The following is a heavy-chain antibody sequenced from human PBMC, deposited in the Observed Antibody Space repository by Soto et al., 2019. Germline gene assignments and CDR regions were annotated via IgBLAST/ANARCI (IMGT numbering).Heavy chain of an antibody. Sequence: CXSVKGSCKASGYTFTSYDINWVRQATVQGLEWVGWMNPNSGNTGYAQKFQGRVTMTRNTSISTAYMELSSLRSEDTAVYYCARSHPTSYYYGSGSPAPYYYYYYGMDVWGQGTTVTVSS. V-gene: IGHV1-8*01. CDR1: GYTFTSYD. D-gene: IGHD3-10*01. CDR3: ARSHPTSYYYGSGSPAPYYYYYYGMDV. CDR2: MNPNSGNT. J-gene: IGHJ6*02.